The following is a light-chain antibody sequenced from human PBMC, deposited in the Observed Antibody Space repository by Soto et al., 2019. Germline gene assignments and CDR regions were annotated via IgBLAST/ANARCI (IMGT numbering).Light chain of an antibody. J-gene: IGKJ1*01. V-gene: IGKV3-15*01. CDR3: QQYNNWPPWT. CDR1: QGVSSN. Sequence: EIVMTQSPATLSVSPGERATLSCRASQGVSSNLAWYQQKPGQAPRLLIYGASTRATGIPARFSGSGSGTEFTLTISSLQSEDFAVYYCQQYNNWPPWTCGQGTKVEIK. CDR2: GAS.